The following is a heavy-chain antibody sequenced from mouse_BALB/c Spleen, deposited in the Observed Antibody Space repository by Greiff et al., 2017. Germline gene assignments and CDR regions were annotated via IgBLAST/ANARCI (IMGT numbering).Heavy chain of an antibody. CDR1: GFTFSSFG. D-gene: IGHD2-3*01. Sequence: EVKLMESGGGLVQPGGSRKLSCAASGFTFSSFGMHWVRQAPEKGLEWVAYISSGSGTIYYADTVKGRFTISRDNPKNTLFLQITSLRSEDSAVFYCARQVYERDDGFAYWGQGTLVTVSA. J-gene: IGHJ3*01. V-gene: IGHV5-17*02. CDR3: ARQVYERDDGFAY. CDR2: ISSGSGTI.